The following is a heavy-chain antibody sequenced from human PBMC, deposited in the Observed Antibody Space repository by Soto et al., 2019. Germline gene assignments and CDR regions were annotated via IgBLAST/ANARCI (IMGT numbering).Heavy chain of an antibody. Sequence: PGESLKTSCKGSGFTFPSYWIAWLRQMPGKGLEWMGIIYPGDSDSSYSPSFQGQVTISADKSINTAYLHWSSLKASDTAIYYCAKHEGYCSTTTCSNFDYWGQGTLVTVSS. CDR2: IYPGDSDS. CDR1: GFTFPSYW. CDR3: AKHEGYCSTTTCSNFDY. V-gene: IGHV5-51*01. J-gene: IGHJ4*02. D-gene: IGHD2-2*01.